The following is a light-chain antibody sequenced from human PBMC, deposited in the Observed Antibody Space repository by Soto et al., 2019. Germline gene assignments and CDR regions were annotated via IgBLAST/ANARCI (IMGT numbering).Light chain of an antibody. J-gene: IGKJ1*01. Sequence: ESVLTQSPGTLSLSPGERATLSCRASQSVTSNYLAWYQQRPGQAPRLLIYAASSRATGIPDRFSGSGSGRDFTLTISRLEPEDFAVYYCQQYGGSPPETFGQGTKVEIK. V-gene: IGKV3-20*01. CDR1: QSVTSNY. CDR3: QQYGGSPPET. CDR2: AAS.